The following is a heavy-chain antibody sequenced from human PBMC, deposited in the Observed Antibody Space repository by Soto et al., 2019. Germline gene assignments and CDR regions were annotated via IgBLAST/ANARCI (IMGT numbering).Heavy chain of an antibody. CDR1: FDDFG. Sequence: FDDFGMSWVRQAPWEGLEWVSGINWNGGRTGYADSVNGRFTICRDNAKNSLSLQMNSLTADDTAFSYCARTSLPYSGYAAYYLYYSGHATLVTFSS. D-gene: IGHD5-12*01. J-gene: IGHJ4*01. CDR2: INWNGGRT. CDR3: ARTSLPYSGYAAYYLYY. V-gene: IGHV3-20*03.